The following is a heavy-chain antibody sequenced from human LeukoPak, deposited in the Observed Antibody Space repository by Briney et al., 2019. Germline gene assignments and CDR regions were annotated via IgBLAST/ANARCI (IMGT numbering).Heavy chain of an antibody. CDR2: IYYSGST. D-gene: IGHD3-3*01. CDR3: ATASYDFLFDY. V-gene: IGHV4-61*01. Sequence: PSQTLSLTCTVSGGSISSGSYFWSWIRQPPGKGLEWIGYIYYSGSTNYNPSLKSRVTISVDTSKNQFSLKLSSVTAADTAVYYCATASYDFLFDYWGQGTLVTVSS. J-gene: IGHJ4*02. CDR1: GGSISSGSYF.